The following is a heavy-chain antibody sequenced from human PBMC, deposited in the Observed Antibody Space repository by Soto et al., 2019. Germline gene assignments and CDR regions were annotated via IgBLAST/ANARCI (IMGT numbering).Heavy chain of an antibody. Sequence: SETLSLTCTVSGGSISSYYWSWIRQPPGKGLEWIGYIYYSGSTNYNPSLKSRVTISVDTSKNQFSLKLSSVTAADTAVYYCARVWLQFNYYGMDVWGQGTTVTVSS. CDR2: IYYSGST. V-gene: IGHV4-59*01. CDR1: GGSISSYY. J-gene: IGHJ6*02. D-gene: IGHD5-12*01. CDR3: ARVWLQFNYYGMDV.